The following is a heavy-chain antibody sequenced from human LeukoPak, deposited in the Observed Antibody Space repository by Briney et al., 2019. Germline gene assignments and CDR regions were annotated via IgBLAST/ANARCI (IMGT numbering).Heavy chain of an antibody. V-gene: IGHV3-21*01. Sequence: PGGSLRLSCAASGFTFSSYSMNWVRHAPAKGLEWVSSISSSSSYRYYADSVKGRFTISRDNAKNSLYLQMNSLRADDTAVYYCARDRRLGDYNDAFDIWGQGTMVTVSS. CDR1: GFTFSSYS. J-gene: IGHJ3*02. D-gene: IGHD4-17*01. CDR3: ARDRRLGDYNDAFDI. CDR2: ISSSSSYR.